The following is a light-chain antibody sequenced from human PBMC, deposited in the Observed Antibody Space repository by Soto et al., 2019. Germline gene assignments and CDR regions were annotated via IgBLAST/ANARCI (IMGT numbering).Light chain of an antibody. J-gene: IGLJ1*01. CDR1: SSDIGGYNY. Sequence: QSALTQPPSASGSPGQSVTISCTGTSSDIGGYNYVSWYQQHPGKVPKLMIYEVNKRPSGVPDRFSGSKSGNTAFLTVSGLQADDEADYYCTSYAGGNNVFGTGTKLTVL. CDR3: TSYAGGNNV. V-gene: IGLV2-8*01. CDR2: EVN.